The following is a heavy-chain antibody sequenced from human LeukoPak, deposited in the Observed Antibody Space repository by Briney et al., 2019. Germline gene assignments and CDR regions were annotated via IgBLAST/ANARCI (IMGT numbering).Heavy chain of an antibody. CDR3: ARAYYYDSSGCFDY. J-gene: IGHJ4*02. Sequence: SETLSLACTVSGGSISSGGYYWSWIRQHPGKGLEWIGNIYDSGSTYYNPSLKSRVTISVDTSKNQFSLKLSSVTAADTAVYYCARAYYYDSSGCFDYWGQGTLVTVSS. CDR1: GGSISSGGYY. CDR2: IYDSGST. V-gene: IGHV4-31*03. D-gene: IGHD3-22*01.